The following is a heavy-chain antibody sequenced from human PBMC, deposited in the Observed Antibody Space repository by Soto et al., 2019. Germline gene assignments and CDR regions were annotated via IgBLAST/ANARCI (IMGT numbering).Heavy chain of an antibody. CDR2: VNPNSGGT. CDR3: AREGAAAANYGMDV. V-gene: IGHV1-2*04. CDR1: GYTFTDYY. J-gene: IGHJ6*02. Sequence: QVQLVQSGAEVKKPGASVKVSCKASGYTFTDYYIHWVRQAPGQGLEWMGWVNPNSGGTNYAQKFQGWVTMTRDTSIGTVYMELSSLKSDDMAVYYCAREGAAAANYGMDVWGQGTTVTVSS. D-gene: IGHD6-13*01.